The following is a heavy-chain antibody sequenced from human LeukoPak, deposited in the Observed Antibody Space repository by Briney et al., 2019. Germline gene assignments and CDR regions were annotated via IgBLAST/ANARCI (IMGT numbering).Heavy chain of an antibody. V-gene: IGHV1-2*02. D-gene: IGHD4-23*01. Sequence: ASVKVSCKASGYTFTCYYMHWVRQAPGQGLEWMGWINPNSGGTNYAQKFQGRVTMTRDTSISTAYMELSRLRSDDTAVYYCARGIYGGNSPLVDYWGQGTLVTVSS. J-gene: IGHJ4*02. CDR3: ARGIYGGNSPLVDY. CDR2: INPNSGGT. CDR1: GYTFTCYY.